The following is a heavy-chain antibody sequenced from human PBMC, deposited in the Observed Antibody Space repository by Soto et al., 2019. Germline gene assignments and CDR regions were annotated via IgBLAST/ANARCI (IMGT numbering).Heavy chain of an antibody. CDR2: TYYRSKWYN. J-gene: IGHJ6*02. D-gene: IGHD3-3*01. V-gene: IGHV6-1*01. Sequence: SQTLSLTCAISGDSVSSNSAAWNWIRQSPSRGLEWLGRTYYRSKWYNDYAVSVKSRITINPDTSKNQFSLRLNSVTPEDTAVYYCARGRYDFWSGYHPDYYYGMDVWGQGTTVTVSS. CDR1: GDSVSSNSAA. CDR3: ARGRYDFWSGYHPDYYYGMDV.